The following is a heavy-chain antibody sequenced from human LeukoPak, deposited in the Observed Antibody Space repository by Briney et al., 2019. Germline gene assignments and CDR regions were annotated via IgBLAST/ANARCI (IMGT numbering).Heavy chain of an antibody. CDR1: GFTFSSYG. D-gene: IGHD3-10*01. Sequence: GGSLRLSCAASGFTFSSYGMSWVRQAAGKGLEWVSAISGSGGSTYYADSVKGRFTISRDNSKNTLYLQMNSLRAEDTAVYYCAKGAIWSSQFYADYWGQGTLVTVSS. V-gene: IGHV3-23*01. CDR2: ISGSGGST. CDR3: AKGAIWSSQFYADY. J-gene: IGHJ4*02.